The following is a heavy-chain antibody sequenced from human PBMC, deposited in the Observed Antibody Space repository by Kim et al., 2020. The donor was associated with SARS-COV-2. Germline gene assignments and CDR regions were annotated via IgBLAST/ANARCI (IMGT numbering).Heavy chain of an antibody. CDR2: ISYDGSNK. Sequence: GGSLRLSCAASGFTFSSYGMHWVRQAPGKGLEWVAVISYDGSNKYYADSVKGRFTISRDNSKNTLYLQMNSLRAEDTAVYYCAKSVYDFWSGYYAFDYWG. CDR3: AKSVYDFWSGYYAFDY. J-gene: IGHJ4*01. V-gene: IGHV3-30*18. CDR1: GFTFSSYG. D-gene: IGHD3-3*01.